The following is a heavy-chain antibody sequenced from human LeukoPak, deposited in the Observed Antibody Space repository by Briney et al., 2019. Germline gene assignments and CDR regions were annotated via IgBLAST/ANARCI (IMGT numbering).Heavy chain of an antibody. CDR1: GFTFSSNY. CDR2: IYAGGST. J-gene: IGHJ6*03. CDR3: ARAQRGDYMDV. Sequence: GGSLRLPCAASGFTFSSNYMTWVRQAPGKGLEWVSVIYAGGSTYYADSVKGRFTISRDNSKNTLYLLMNNLRAEDTAVYYCARAQRGDYMDVWGKGTTVTISS. D-gene: IGHD6-25*01. V-gene: IGHV3-53*01.